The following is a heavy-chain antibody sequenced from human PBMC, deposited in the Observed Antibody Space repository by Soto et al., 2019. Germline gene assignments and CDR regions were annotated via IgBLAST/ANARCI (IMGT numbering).Heavy chain of an antibody. CDR3: ATLGRFDYGMDV. V-gene: IGHV4-39*01. CDR2: MYYSGST. CDR1: GRSITSSSYY. Sequence: PSETLSLTCTVSGRSITSSSYYWGWIRQPPGKGLEYIGSMYYSGSTYYNPSLKSRVTISIDTSKKQFSLKLSSVTAADTAVYYCATLGRFDYGMDVWGPGTTVTVSS. D-gene: IGHD3-3*01. J-gene: IGHJ6*02.